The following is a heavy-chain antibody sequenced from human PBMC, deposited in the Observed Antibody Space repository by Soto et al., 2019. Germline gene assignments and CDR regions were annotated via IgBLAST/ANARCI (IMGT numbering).Heavy chain of an antibody. CDR3: AKERSSSTGWRTNFDS. CDR1: GGSFGGYY. Sequence: SETLSLTCTGYGGSFGGYYWSWIRQPPGKGLEWIGVINHRGSSNYNPSLKSRVTMSVVTTKNKFSLRLNSVTAADTAVYYCAKERSSSTGWRTNFDSWGQGTLVTVSS. J-gene: IGHJ4*02. D-gene: IGHD2-2*01. CDR2: INHRGSS. V-gene: IGHV4-34*01.